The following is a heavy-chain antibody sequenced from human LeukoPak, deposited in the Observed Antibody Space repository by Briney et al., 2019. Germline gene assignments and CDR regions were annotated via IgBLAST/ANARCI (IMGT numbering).Heavy chain of an antibody. CDR1: GYTFTSYW. D-gene: IGHD3-10*01. CDR2: IYPGDSDT. CDR3: ARTMVRGVIPLDY. J-gene: IGHJ4*02. V-gene: IGHV5-51*01. Sequence: GESLKISCEGSGYTFTSYWIGWVRQMPGKGLEWMGIIYPGDSDTRYSPSFQGQVTISADKSISTAYLQWSSLKASDTAMYYCARTMVRGVIPLDYWGQGTLVTVSS.